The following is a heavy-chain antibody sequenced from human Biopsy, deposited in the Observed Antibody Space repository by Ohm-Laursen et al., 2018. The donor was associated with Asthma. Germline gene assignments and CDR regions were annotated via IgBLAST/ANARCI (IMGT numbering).Heavy chain of an antibody. Sequence: SLRLSCTASGFTVSRDHMFWVRQAPGKGLEWVSSISWNSGNIDYADSVKGRFTISRDNAKNSLYLQMQSLRPEDTAFYYCAKSADYYDSTDYLDFWGRGTLVTVSS. CDR2: ISWNSGNI. CDR3: AKSADYYDSTDYLDF. D-gene: IGHD3-22*01. V-gene: IGHV3-9*01. CDR1: GFTVSRDH. J-gene: IGHJ4*01.